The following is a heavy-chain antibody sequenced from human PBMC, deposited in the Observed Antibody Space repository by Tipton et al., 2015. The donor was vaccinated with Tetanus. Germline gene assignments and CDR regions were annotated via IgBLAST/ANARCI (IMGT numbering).Heavy chain of an antibody. CDR1: GFTFSSYG. CDR3: AREADCSGGSCFSGDFDN. V-gene: IGHV3-33*01. Sequence: SLRLSCAASGFTFSSYGMHWVRQAPGKGLEWLAVIWYDGTDRYYADSVKGRFTLSRDNSKNTLYLEMNSLRAEDTALYYCAREADCSGGSCFSGDFDNWGQGTQVTVSS. J-gene: IGHJ4*02. CDR2: IWYDGTDR. D-gene: IGHD2-15*01.